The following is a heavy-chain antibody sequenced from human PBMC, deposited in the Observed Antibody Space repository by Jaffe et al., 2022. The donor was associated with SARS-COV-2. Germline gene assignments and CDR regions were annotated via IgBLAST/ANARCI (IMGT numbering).Heavy chain of an antibody. CDR2: ISSSSSTI. CDR3: ARQTYCGGDCYIDY. D-gene: IGHD2-21*02. Sequence: EVQLVESGGGLVQPGGSLRLSCAASGFTFSSYSMNWVRQAPGKGLEWVSYISSSSSTIYYADSVKGRFTISRDNAKNSLYLQMNSLRAEDTAVYYCARQTYCGGDCYIDYWGQGTLVTVSS. CDR1: GFTFSSYS. J-gene: IGHJ4*02. V-gene: IGHV3-48*01.